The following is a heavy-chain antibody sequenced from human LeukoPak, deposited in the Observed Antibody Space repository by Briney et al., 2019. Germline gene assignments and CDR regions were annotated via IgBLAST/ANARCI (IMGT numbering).Heavy chain of an antibody. V-gene: IGHV4-34*01. D-gene: IGHD6-13*01. Sequence: SETLSLTCAVYGGSFSGYYWSWIRQPPGKGLEWIGEINHSGSTNYNPSLKSRVTISVDTSKDQFSLKLSSVTAADTAVYYCASRRKQQLVDFDYWGQGTLVTVSS. CDR3: ASRRKQQLVDFDY. J-gene: IGHJ4*02. CDR2: INHSGST. CDR1: GGSFSGYY.